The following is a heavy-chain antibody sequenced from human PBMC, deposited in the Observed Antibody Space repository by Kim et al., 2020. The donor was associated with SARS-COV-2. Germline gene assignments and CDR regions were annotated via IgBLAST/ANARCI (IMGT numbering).Heavy chain of an antibody. J-gene: IGHJ6*02. CDR2: IYSGGST. CDR3: ARDRIVGATTTYYYYGMDV. Sequence: GGSLRLSCAASGFTVSSNYMSWVRQAPGKGLEWVSVIYSGGSTYYADSVKGRFTISRDNSKNTLYLQMNSLRAEDTAVYYCARDRIVGATTTYYYYGMDVWGQGTTVTVSS. D-gene: IGHD1-26*01. V-gene: IGHV3-53*01. CDR1: GFTVSSNY.